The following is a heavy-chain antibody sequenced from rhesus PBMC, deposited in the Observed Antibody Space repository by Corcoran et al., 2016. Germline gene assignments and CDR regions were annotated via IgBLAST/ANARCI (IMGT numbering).Heavy chain of an antibody. D-gene: IGHD3-3*01. CDR1: GFPFDDYA. CDR3: TRDGLQYLDWLFSYGSLDV. CDR2: ISWNSGTI. J-gene: IGHJ5-2*02. Sequence: EVQLVESGGALAQPGGSLRPSCAASGFPFDDYAMSWVGQPPGKGLAWVCRISWNSGTIYYAYSVNGRFTSSRDNAKNSLFLQMDRLRAEDTAVYYCTRDGLQYLDWLFSYGSLDVWGRGVLVTVSS. V-gene: IGHV3-134*01.